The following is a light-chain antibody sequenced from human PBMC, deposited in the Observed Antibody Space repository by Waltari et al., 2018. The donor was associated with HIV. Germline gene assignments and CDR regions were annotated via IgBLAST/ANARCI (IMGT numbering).Light chain of an antibody. Sequence: EIVLTQSPGTLSLSPGERATLSCRASQTVISDYLAWYQQKPGQAPRLLMYGASTRASSIPDRFSGSGSGTDFTLTISRLEPEDFAVYYCQQYGNSPRTFGQGTNLEIK. CDR3: QQYGNSPRT. CDR1: QTVISDY. J-gene: IGKJ2*01. CDR2: GAS. V-gene: IGKV3-20*01.